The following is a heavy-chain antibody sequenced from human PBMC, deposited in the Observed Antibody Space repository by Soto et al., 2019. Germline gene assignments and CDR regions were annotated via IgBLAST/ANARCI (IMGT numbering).Heavy chain of an antibody. CDR3: AKAKGLVVVPAASSIYYYYMDV. Sequence: PGGSLTLSCAASGFTFSSYAMSWVRQAPGKGLEWVSAISGSGGSTYYADSVKGRFTISRDNSKNTLYLQMNSLRAEDTAVYYCAKAKGLVVVPAASSIYYYYMDVWGKGTTVTVSS. V-gene: IGHV3-23*01. CDR2: ISGSGGST. D-gene: IGHD2-2*01. CDR1: GFTFSSYA. J-gene: IGHJ6*03.